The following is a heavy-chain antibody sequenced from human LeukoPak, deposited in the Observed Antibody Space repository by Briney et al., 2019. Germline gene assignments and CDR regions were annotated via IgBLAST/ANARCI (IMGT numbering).Heavy chain of an antibody. CDR1: GFTFSSYA. V-gene: IGHV3-30*01. J-gene: IGHJ4*02. Sequence: SGGSLRLSCAASGFTFSSYAMHWVRQAPGKGLEWVAVISYDGSNKYYADSVKGRFTISRDNSKNTLYLQMNSLRAEDTAVYYCAGVLTGTYDYWGQGTLVTVSS. D-gene: IGHD1-20*01. CDR2: ISYDGSNK. CDR3: AGVLTGTYDY.